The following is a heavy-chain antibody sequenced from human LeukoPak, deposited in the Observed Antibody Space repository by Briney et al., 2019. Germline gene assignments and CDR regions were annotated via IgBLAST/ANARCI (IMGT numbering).Heavy chain of an antibody. Sequence: GGSLRLSCAASGFTFRSYEMIWVRHAPGRGLEWVSHISGGGESTVYPDAVKGRFTISRDNAKNSLYLQMNSLRVEDTGVYYCARRSGRRYEYWGQGVLVTVSP. CDR3: ARRSGRRYEY. V-gene: IGHV3-48*03. CDR1: GFTFRSYE. J-gene: IGHJ4*02. CDR2: ISGGGEST. D-gene: IGHD5-24*01.